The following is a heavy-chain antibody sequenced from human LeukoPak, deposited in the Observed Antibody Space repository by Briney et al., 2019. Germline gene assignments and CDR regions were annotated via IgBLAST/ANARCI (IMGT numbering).Heavy chain of an antibody. CDR1: GGSFSGYY. Sequence: SEALSLTWAVYGGSFSGYYWSWVREPPGKGLEWIGEINHSVSTNSNPSLKTRAPISVDTSNTQFSLTLSSVTAADTAVYYCARGPHTGVNYYDSSGYYYWGQGTLVTVSS. J-gene: IGHJ4*02. CDR3: ARGPHTGVNYYDSSGYYY. CDR2: INHSVST. D-gene: IGHD3-22*01. V-gene: IGHV4-34*01.